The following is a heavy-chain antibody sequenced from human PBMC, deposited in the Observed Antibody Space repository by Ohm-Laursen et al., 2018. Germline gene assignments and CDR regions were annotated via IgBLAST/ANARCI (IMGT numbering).Heavy chain of an antibody. CDR1: GYV. D-gene: IGHD4-11*01. Sequence: SLRLSCAASGYVMSWVRQAPGKGLEWLSIISGSGAGTYYADSVKGRFTMSRDNSKKTVYLQMNSLRAEDTAVYYCAKRDVSNYHCFDSWGQGTLVTVSS. J-gene: IGHJ4*02. V-gene: IGHV3-23*01. CDR3: AKRDVSNYHCFDS. CDR2: ISGSGAGT.